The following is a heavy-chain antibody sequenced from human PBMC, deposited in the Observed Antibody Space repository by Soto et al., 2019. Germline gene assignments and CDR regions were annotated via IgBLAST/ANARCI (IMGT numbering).Heavy chain of an antibody. CDR2: ISYDGSNK. CDR3: AREGEYYDILTGYYDY. V-gene: IGHV3-30-3*01. J-gene: IGHJ4*02. D-gene: IGHD3-9*01. CDR1: GFTFSSYA. Sequence: GGSLRLSCAASGFTFSSYAMHWVRQAPGKGLEWVAVISYDGSNKYYADSVKGRFTISRDNSKNTLYLQMNSLRAEDTAVYYCAREGEYYDILTGYYDYWGQGTLVTVSS.